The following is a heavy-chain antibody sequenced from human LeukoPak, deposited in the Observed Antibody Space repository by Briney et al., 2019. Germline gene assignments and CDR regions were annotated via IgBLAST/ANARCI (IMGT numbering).Heavy chain of an antibody. J-gene: IGHJ4*02. CDR1: GFTFSSYN. Sequence: GGSLRLSCAASGFTFSSYNMNWVRQAPGRGLEWVSSISSSSSYIYYADSLKGRFTISRDNAKNSLYLQMNSLRAEDTAVYYCVRGDIDYWGQGTLVTVSS. CDR3: VRGDIDY. CDR2: ISSSSSYI. V-gene: IGHV3-21*01.